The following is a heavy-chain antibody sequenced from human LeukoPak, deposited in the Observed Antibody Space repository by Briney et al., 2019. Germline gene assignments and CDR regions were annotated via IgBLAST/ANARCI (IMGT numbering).Heavy chain of an antibody. D-gene: IGHD3-10*01. V-gene: IGHV4-34*01. CDR2: INHSGST. Sequence: PSETLSLTCAVYGGSFSGYYWSWIRQPPGKGLEWIGEINHSGSTNYNPSLKSRVTISVDTSKNQFSLKLSSVTAADTAVYYCARARLHGVRGVIREVFDYWGQGTLVTVSA. CDR3: ARARLHGVRGVIREVFDY. CDR1: GGSFSGYY. J-gene: IGHJ4*02.